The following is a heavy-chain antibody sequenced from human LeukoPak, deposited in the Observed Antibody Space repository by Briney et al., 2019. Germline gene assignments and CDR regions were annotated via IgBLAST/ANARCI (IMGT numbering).Heavy chain of an antibody. D-gene: IGHD1-14*01. CDR1: GYSFTSFD. CDR2: MNPHSGKS. CDR3: ARRNRAYWYFDL. Sequence: RASVKVSCTASGYSFTSFDINWVRQASGQGLEWMGWMNPHSGKSGFAQKFQGRVILTSNTSISTVYMELSGLRSEDSAIYYCARRNRAYWYFDLWGRGTPVTVSS. V-gene: IGHV1-8*01. J-gene: IGHJ2*01.